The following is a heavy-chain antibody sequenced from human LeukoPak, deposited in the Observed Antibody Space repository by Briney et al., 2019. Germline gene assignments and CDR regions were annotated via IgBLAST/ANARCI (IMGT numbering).Heavy chain of an antibody. CDR2: IYYSGST. CDR3: ARHWYSSGWGEGFDP. D-gene: IGHD6-19*01. V-gene: IGHV4-34*01. CDR1: GGSFSGYY. J-gene: IGHJ5*02. Sequence: SETLSLTCAVYGGSFSGYYWSWIRQPPGKGLEWIGSIYYSGSTYYNPSLKSRVTISVDTSKNQFSLKLSSVTAADTAVYYCARHWYSSGWGEGFDPWGQGTLVTVSS.